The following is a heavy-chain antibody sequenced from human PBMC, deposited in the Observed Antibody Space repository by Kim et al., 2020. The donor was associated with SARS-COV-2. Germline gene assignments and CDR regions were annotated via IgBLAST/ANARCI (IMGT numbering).Heavy chain of an antibody. CDR3: AAANDDFWSGYYRDY. CDR1: GFTFTSSA. Sequence: SVKVSCKASGFTFTSSAVQWVRQARGQRLEWIGWIVVGSGNTNYAQKFQERVTITRDMSTSTAYMELSSPRSEDTAVYYCAAANDDFWSGYYRDYWGQGTLVTVSS. J-gene: IGHJ4*02. D-gene: IGHD3-3*01. CDR2: IVVGSGNT. V-gene: IGHV1-58*01.